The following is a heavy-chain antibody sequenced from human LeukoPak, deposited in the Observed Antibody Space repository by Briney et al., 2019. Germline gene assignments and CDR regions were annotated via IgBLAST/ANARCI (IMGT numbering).Heavy chain of an antibody. CDR2: VRYDGSKK. CDR3: AKAFRIVGIGNPDDAFDV. CDR1: QFTFSSYG. V-gene: IGHV3-30*02. Sequence: GGSLRLSCAASQFTFSSYGMHWVRQAPGKGVEWVAFVRYDGSKKDYADSVKGRFTLSRDNSENTLYLQLNSLRAEDSGIYYCAKAFRIVGIGNPDDAFDVWGQGTVVTVS. J-gene: IGHJ3*01. D-gene: IGHD1-26*01.